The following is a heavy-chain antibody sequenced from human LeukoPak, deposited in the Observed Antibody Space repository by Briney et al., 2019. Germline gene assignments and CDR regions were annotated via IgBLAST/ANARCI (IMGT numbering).Heavy chain of an antibody. CDR3: ARDSSGWDMDV. J-gene: IGHJ6*03. CDR2: INPNSGGT. Sequence: ASVKVSCKASGYTFTGYYMHWVRQAPGQGLEWMGWINPNSGGTTYAQKFQGRGTMTRDTAISTAYMELSRLRSDDTAVYYCARDSSGWDMDVWGKGTTVTVSS. V-gene: IGHV1-2*02. D-gene: IGHD6-19*01. CDR1: GYTFTGYY.